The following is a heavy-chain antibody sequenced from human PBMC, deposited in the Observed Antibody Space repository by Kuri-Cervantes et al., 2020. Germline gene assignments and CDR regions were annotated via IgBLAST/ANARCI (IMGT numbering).Heavy chain of an antibody. CDR1: GFTVSSNY. D-gene: IGHD2-21*01. CDR2: IYSGGST. V-gene: IGHV3-53*01. Sequence: GGSLRLSCAASGFTVSSNYMSWVRQAPGKGLEWVSVIYSGGSTYYADSVKGRFTISRDNSKNTLYLQMNSLRAEDTAVYYCAKEGAIHIVVVYWGQGTLVTVSS. J-gene: IGHJ4*02. CDR3: AKEGAIHIVVVY.